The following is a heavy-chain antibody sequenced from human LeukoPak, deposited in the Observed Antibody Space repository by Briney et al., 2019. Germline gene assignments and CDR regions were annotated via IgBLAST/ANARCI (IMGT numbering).Heavy chain of an antibody. V-gene: IGHV3-74*01. CDR2: INSDGSST. CDR1: GFTFSSYW. Sequence: GGSLRLSCAASGFTFSSYWTHWVRQAPGKGLVWVSRINSDGSSTSYADSVKGRFTISRDNVDNSVFLHMNSLRDEDTAVYYCGTGYNLDNWGQGTLVTVSS. D-gene: IGHD5-24*01. CDR3: GTGYNLDN. J-gene: IGHJ4*02.